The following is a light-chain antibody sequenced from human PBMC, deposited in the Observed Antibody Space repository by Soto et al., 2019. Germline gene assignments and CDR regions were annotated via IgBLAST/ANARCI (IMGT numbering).Light chain of an antibody. CDR1: QGIGNN. CDR3: QHYYSHPPT. V-gene: IGKV1-8*01. Sequence: AIRMTQSPSSFSASPGDRVTITCRASQGIGNNLAWYQRKPGRAPKLLISGASTLQIGVPSRFSGSGSGTEFTLTINYLQSEDFAIYYCQHYYSHPPTFGQGTNVEIK. J-gene: IGKJ1*01. CDR2: GAS.